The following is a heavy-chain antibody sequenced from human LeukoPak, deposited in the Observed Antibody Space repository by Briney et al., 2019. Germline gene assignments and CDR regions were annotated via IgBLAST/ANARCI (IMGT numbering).Heavy chain of an antibody. CDR2: IYHSGST. CDR1: GYSISSGYY. V-gene: IGHV4-38-2*02. CDR3: ARRTYYYDSSGSKNNWFDP. Sequence: PSETLSLTCTVSGYSISSGYYWGWIRQPPGKGLEWIGSIYHSGSTYYNPSLKSRVTVSVDTSKNQFSLKLSSVTAADTAVYYCARRTYYYDSSGSKNNWFDPWGQGTLVTVSS. J-gene: IGHJ5*02. D-gene: IGHD3-22*01.